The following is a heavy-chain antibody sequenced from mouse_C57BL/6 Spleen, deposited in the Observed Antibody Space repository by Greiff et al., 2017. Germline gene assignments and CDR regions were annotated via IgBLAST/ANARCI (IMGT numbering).Heavy chain of an antibody. Sequence: EVKLMESGGDLVKPGGSLKLSCAASGFTFSSYGMSWVRQTPDKRLEWVATISSGGSYTYYPDSVKGRFTISRDNAKNTLYLQMSSLKSEDTAMYYCARQDGYYEGFAYWGQGTLVTVSA. CDR2: ISSGGSYT. J-gene: IGHJ3*01. D-gene: IGHD2-3*01. CDR3: ARQDGYYEGFAY. V-gene: IGHV5-6*01. CDR1: GFTFSSYG.